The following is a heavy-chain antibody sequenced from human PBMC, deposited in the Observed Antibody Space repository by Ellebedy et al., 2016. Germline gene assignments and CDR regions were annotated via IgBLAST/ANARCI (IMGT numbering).Heavy chain of an antibody. J-gene: IGHJ4*02. CDR2: IYSGGST. D-gene: IGHD3-22*01. CDR3: ARGGIDVYDSSGYYISYYFDY. CDR1: GFTVSSNY. V-gene: IGHV3-53*01. Sequence: GGSLRLSCAASGFTVSSNYMSWVRQAPGKGLEWVSVIYSGGSTYYADSVKGRFTISRDNSKNTLYLQMNSLRAEDTAVYYCARGGIDVYDSSGYYISYYFDYWGQGTLVTVSS.